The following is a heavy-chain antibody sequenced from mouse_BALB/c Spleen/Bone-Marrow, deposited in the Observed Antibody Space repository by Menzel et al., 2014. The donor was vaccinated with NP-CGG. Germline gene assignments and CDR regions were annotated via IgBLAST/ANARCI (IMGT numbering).Heavy chain of an antibody. CDR3: ARGSYFYSMDY. CDR1: GFSLASYG. CDR2: MWAGGST. V-gene: IGHV2-9*02. Sequence: QVQLKQSGPGLVAPSQSLSITCTLSGFSLASYGVRWVRQPPGKGLEWLGVMWAGGSTNYNSALMSKLSISKDNSESQVFLKMNSLQTHDTAMYYCARGSYFYSMDYWGQGTSVTVSS. J-gene: IGHJ4*01.